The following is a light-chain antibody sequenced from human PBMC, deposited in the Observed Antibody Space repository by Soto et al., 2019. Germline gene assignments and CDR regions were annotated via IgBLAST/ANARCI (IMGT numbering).Light chain of an antibody. Sequence: EIVMTQSPSTLSVSPGERATLSCRASQGVSNTLAWYQQKPGQAPRLLIYGASIRATGIPARFSGGGSGTEFTLNISSLQYEDFAVYYCQQSNNWPYTFGQGTKREIQ. CDR1: QGVSNT. CDR2: GAS. V-gene: IGKV3-15*01. J-gene: IGKJ2*01. CDR3: QQSNNWPYT.